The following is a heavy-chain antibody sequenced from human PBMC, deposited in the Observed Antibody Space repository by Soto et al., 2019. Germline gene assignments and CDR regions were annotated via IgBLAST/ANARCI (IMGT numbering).Heavy chain of an antibody. D-gene: IGHD3-22*01. V-gene: IGHV3-33*01. CDR3: ARGSYYYDMDAFDI. J-gene: IGHJ3*02. CDR1: GFTFSSYG. CDR2: IWYDGSNK. Sequence: VQLVESGGGVVQPGRSLRLSCAASGFTFSSYGMHWVRQAPGKGLEWVAVIWYDGSNKYYADSVKGRFTISRDNSKNTLYLQMNSLRAEDTAVYYCARGSYYYDMDAFDIWGQGTMVTVSS.